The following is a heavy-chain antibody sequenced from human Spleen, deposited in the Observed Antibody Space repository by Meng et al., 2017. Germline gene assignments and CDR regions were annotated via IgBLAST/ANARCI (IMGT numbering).Heavy chain of an antibody. J-gene: IGHJ4*02. D-gene: IGHD4-11*01. CDR1: GGSFSDYY. CDR2: INHSGRT. CDR3: ARGPTTMAHDFDY. V-gene: IGHV4-34*01. Sequence: QVQVQQLGAGLLKPSENLSFTCVVSGGSFSDYYWSWIRQPPGKGLEWIGEINHSGRTNYNPSLESRATISVDTSQNNLSLKLSSVTAADSAVYYCARGPTTMAHDFDYWGQGTLVTVSS.